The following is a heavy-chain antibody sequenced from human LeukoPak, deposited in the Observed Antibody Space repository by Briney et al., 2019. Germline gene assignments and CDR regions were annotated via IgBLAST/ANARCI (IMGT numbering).Heavy chain of an antibody. D-gene: IGHD5-18*01. CDR3: ARRGYSYGHRGNNWFDP. V-gene: IGHV4-34*01. Sequence: PSETLSLTCAVYGGSFSDYYWTWIRQPPGKGLEWIWEINHSGRTNYNPSLKSRVTISVDTSKNQFSLKLSSVTAADTAVYYCARRGYSYGHRGNNWFDPWGQGTLVTVSS. J-gene: IGHJ5*02. CDR2: INHSGRT. CDR1: GGSFSDYY.